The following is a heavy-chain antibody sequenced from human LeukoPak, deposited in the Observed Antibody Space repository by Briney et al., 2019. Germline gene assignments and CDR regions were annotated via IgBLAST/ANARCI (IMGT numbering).Heavy chain of an antibody. CDR2: ISSSSSYI. V-gene: IGHV3-21*01. CDR3: ASTNRESQGDYGDYGWFDP. J-gene: IGHJ5*02. Sequence: GGSLRLSCAASGFTFSSYSMNWVRQAPGKGLEWVSSISSSSSYIYYADSVKGRFTISRDNAKNSLYLQMNSLRAEDTAVYCCASTNRESQGDYGDYGWFDPWGQGTLVTVSS. CDR1: GFTFSSYS. D-gene: IGHD4-17*01.